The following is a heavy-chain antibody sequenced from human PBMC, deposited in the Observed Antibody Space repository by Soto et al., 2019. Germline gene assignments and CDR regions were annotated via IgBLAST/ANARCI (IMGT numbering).Heavy chain of an antibody. Sequence: QVQLVQSGAEVRKPGSSVKVSCKASGGTFSSYPISWVRQAPGQGLEWMGGIIPIFGTTNYAQKFQGRVTSIADEYTSTGYMELSSVRAEGTAVYYCARDLRRRLGGYYGMDVWGQGTTVTVSS. J-gene: IGHJ6*02. V-gene: IGHV1-69*01. CDR2: IIPIFGTT. CDR3: ARDLRRRLGGYYGMDV. CDR1: GGTFSSYP. D-gene: IGHD3-16*01.